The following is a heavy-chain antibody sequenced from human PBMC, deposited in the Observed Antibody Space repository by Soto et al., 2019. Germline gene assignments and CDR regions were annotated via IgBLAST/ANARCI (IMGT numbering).Heavy chain of an antibody. CDR1: GGSISNFL. D-gene: IGHD2-21*01. CDR2: ISDSEST. V-gene: IGHV4-59*12. Sequence: HSETLSLTCTVSGGSISNFLWTWIRQPPGKGLELIGYISDSESTNYTPSLSSRVAISLDTSKYQFSLELDSVTAADTAIYYCARAGLAYCIRDRCFEGLWLDPWGQGTQVTVSS. J-gene: IGHJ5*02. CDR3: ARAGLAYCIRDRCFEGLWLDP.